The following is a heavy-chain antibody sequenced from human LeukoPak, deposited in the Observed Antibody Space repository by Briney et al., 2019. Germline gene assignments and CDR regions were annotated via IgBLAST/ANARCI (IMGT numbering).Heavy chain of an antibody. V-gene: IGHV1-24*01. Sequence: ASVKVSCKVSGYTLTESSMHWVRQAPGKGLEWMGGFDPEDGETIYAQKFQGRVTMTEDTDTDTAYMELSSLRSEDTAVYYCATGNSMVVTAILAFNIWGQGTMVTVSS. J-gene: IGHJ3*02. CDR2: FDPEDGET. CDR1: GYTLTESS. CDR3: ATGNSMVVTAILAFNI. D-gene: IGHD2-21*02.